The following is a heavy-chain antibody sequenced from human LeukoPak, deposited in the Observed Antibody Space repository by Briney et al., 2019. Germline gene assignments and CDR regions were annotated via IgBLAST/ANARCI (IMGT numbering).Heavy chain of an antibody. Sequence: PGGSLRLSCVASGFIFDDYAMSWVRQAPGKGLEWVSGINWNGGNTGSADSVKGRFIISRDNAKNSLYLQMNSLRAEDTALYYCAKPQSRYSSAWPIDSWGQGTLVTVSS. CDR3: AKPQSRYSSAWPIDS. CDR2: INWNGGNT. CDR1: GFIFDDYA. D-gene: IGHD6-19*01. J-gene: IGHJ4*02. V-gene: IGHV3-20*04.